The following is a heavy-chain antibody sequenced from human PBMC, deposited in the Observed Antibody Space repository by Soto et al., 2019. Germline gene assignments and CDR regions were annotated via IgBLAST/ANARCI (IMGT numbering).Heavy chain of an antibody. D-gene: IGHD3-22*01. J-gene: IGHJ4*02. Sequence: QVQLVQSGAEVKKPGSSVKVSCKASGGTFSSYAFSWVRQAPGQGLEWMGGIIPMFDTANYAQKFQDRVTISAGESTSTAYMELSSLTSEDTAVYYCARSLTYYYETSGYYLGNIWGQGTLVTVSS. V-gene: IGHV1-69*01. CDR2: IIPMFDTA. CDR1: GGTFSSYA. CDR3: ARSLTYYYETSGYYLGNI.